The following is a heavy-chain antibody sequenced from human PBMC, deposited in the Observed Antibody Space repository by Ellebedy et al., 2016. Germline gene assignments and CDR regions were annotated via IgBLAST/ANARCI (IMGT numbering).Heavy chain of an antibody. D-gene: IGHD2-2*01. CDR1: GFTFSSYA. CDR3: ARGTLGYCSSTSCYGEDWFDP. CDR2: ISGSGGST. Sequence: GESLKISXAASGFTFSSYAMSWVRQAPGKGLEWVSAISGSGGSTYYADSVKGRFTISRDNSKNTLYLQMNSLRAEDTAVYYCARGTLGYCSSTSCYGEDWFDPWGQGTLVTVSS. V-gene: IGHV3-23*01. J-gene: IGHJ5*02.